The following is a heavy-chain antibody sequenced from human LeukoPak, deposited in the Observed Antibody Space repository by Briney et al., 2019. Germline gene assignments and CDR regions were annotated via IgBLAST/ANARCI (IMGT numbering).Heavy chain of an antibody. D-gene: IGHD3-16*01. CDR3: AREGLGDLTLYC. CDR2: ISTDNGDT. Sequence: ASVKVSCKSSGYTFTTYGITWVRQAPGQGLEWMGWISTDNGDTNYAQKLQGRVTMTTDTSTSTAYMELRSLRSDDTAVYYCAREGLGDLTLYCWGHGTLVTVSS. V-gene: IGHV1-18*01. CDR1: GYTFTTYG. J-gene: IGHJ4*01.